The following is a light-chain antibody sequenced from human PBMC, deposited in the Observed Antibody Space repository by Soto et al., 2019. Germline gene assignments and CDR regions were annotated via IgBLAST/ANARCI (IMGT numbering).Light chain of an antibody. CDR2: DAS. J-gene: IGKJ3*01. Sequence: DIQMTQSPSSLSASVGDRLTITFQASHDITSYLNWYQHKPGKAPKLLIYDASILEAGVPPRFSGSGSVTDFTLTISGLQPEDVATYYCQHCDYLPIFGPGTTVDFK. CDR3: QHCDYLPI. CDR1: HDITSY. V-gene: IGKV1-33*01.